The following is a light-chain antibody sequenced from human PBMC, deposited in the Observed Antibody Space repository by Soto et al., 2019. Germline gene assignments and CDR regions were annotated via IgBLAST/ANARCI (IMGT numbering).Light chain of an antibody. Sequence: QSVLTQPPSVSAAPGQKVTISCSGSSCNSENNYVSWYRQLPGTAPTLLIYEDNKRPSGIPARFSGSKSGTSATLGITGLETGDEADYYCATWDSSLSGGVFGTGTKVTAL. CDR1: SCNSENNY. V-gene: IGLV1-51*02. CDR3: ATWDSSLSGGV. J-gene: IGLJ1*01. CDR2: EDN.